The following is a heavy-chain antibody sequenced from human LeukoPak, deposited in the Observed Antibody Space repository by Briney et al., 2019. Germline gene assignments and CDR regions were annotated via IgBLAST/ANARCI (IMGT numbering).Heavy chain of an antibody. CDR2: INHSGST. D-gene: IGHD3-22*01. Sequence: PETRSLTCAVYGGSPSGDYCSWIRQPPGKGLEWVGEINHSGSTNYNPSLKSRVTISADTSKTQFSLKLSSATAADTAVYFCARDRLDRWLLVSWGQGTLVTVSS. J-gene: IGHJ5*02. CDR3: ARDRLDRWLLVS. V-gene: IGHV4-34*01. CDR1: GGSPSGDY.